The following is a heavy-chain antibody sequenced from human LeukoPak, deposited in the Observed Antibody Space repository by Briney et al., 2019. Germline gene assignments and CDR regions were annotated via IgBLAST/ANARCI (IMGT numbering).Heavy chain of an antibody. Sequence: SETLSLTCTLSGGSISQYYWSWIRQPPGKGPEWIGYVYRSGNTNYNPSLKSRVTISVDTSKNHFSLNLASVSAADTAVYDVARVQDFAYSFVDLSGPGILVTASS. CDR1: GGSISQYY. CDR2: VYRSGNT. J-gene: IGHJ2*01. V-gene: IGHV4-59*01. CDR3: ARVQDFAYSFVDL.